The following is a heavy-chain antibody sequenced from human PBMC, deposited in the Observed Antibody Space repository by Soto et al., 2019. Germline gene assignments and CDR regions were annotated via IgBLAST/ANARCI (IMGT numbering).Heavy chain of an antibody. Sequence: VSVKVSCKASGYSFTSYYLHWARHAPGQGLECMGIINPSDGSTIYAQKFQGRVTMTRDTSTSTVYMELSSLRSDDTAVYYCAKLGYCVSTYCYTYGMDVWGQGTTVTVSS. D-gene: IGHD2-2*02. CDR1: GYSFTSYY. J-gene: IGHJ6*01. CDR3: AKLGYCVSTYCYTYGMDV. CDR2: INPSDGST. V-gene: IGHV1-46*01.